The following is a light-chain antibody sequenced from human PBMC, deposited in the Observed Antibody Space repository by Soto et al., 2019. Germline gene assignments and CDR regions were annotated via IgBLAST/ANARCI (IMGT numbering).Light chain of an antibody. Sequence: QSALTQPASVSGSPGQSITISGTGSSSDVGGHNYVSWYQQHPGKAPKLMIYEVTKRPSGVSNRFSGSKSGNTASLTISGLQAEDEADYYCSSYTFTSTLYVFGTGPRSPS. CDR1: SSDVGGHNY. CDR3: SSYTFTSTLYV. V-gene: IGLV2-14*01. J-gene: IGLJ1*01. CDR2: EVT.